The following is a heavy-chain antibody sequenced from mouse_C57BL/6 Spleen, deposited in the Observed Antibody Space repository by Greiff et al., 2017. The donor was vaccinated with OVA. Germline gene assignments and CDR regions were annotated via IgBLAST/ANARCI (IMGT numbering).Heavy chain of an antibody. CDR3: AREGPYSNYGGVDY. J-gene: IGHJ2*01. D-gene: IGHD2-5*01. Sequence: VQLQQPGAELVRPGSSVKLSCKASGYTFTSYWMHWVKQRPIQGLEWIGNIDPSDSETHYNQKFKDKATLTVDKSSSTAYMQLSSLTSEDSAVYYCAREGPYSNYGGVDYWGKGTTLTVSS. CDR1: GYTFTSYW. CDR2: IDPSDSET. V-gene: IGHV1-52*01.